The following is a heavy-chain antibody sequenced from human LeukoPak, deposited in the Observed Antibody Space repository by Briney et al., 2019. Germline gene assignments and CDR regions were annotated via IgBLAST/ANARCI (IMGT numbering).Heavy chain of an antibody. Sequence: GGSLRLSCVASGFTFSTYWMSWVRQAPGKGLEWVATVKQDGNEKNYVDSVKGRFTISRDNGKKSLYPEMKNLRAEDTAVYYCSDPGVGFWGQGTLVTVSS. CDR3: SDPGVGF. D-gene: IGHD3-3*01. J-gene: IGHJ4*02. CDR2: VKQDGNEK. V-gene: IGHV3-7*03. CDR1: GFTFSTYW.